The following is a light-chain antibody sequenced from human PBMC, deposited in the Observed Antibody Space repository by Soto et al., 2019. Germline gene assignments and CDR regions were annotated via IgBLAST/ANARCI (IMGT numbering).Light chain of an antibody. Sequence: LTQPPSVSVAPGHTARITCGGNNIGSKSVHWYQQKPGQAPVLVVYDDSDRPSGIPERFSGSNSGNTATLTINRVEAGDEADYYCKLWDGSSDHYVFGTGTKVTVL. V-gene: IGLV3-21*02. J-gene: IGLJ1*01. CDR2: DDS. CDR3: KLWDGSSDHYV. CDR1: NIGSKS.